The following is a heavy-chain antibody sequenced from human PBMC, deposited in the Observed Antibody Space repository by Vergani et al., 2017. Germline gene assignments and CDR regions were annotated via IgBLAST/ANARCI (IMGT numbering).Heavy chain of an antibody. CDR1: GGTFSSYA. CDR3: ARDGIVGATPIYFYGMDV. CDR2: ISAFNGNT. Sequence: QVQLVQSGAEVKKPGSSVKVSCKASGGTFSSYAISWVRQAPGQGLEWMGWISAFNGNTNYAQKLQGRVTMTTDTSTSTAYMELRSLRSDDTAVYYCARDGIVGATPIYFYGMDVWGQGTTVTVSS. D-gene: IGHD1-26*01. V-gene: IGHV1-18*01. J-gene: IGHJ6*02.